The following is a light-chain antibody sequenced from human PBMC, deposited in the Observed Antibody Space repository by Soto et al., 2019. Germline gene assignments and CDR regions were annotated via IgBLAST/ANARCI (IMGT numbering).Light chain of an antibody. CDR3: QQSNSYSRT. CDR1: QTISSW. V-gene: IGKV1-5*03. J-gene: IGKJ1*01. CDR2: KAS. Sequence: DLQMTQSPSTLSGSVGPRFTITCQASQTISSWLAWYQQKPGKAPKLMIYKASSLESGVPSRFSGSGSGTECTLTISSLQTDDGATYYCQQSNSYSRTFGQGTKVDIK.